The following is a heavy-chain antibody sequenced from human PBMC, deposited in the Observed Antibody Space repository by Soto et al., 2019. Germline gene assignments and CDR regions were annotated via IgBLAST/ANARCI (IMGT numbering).Heavy chain of an antibody. CDR3: ARQIAVAGNYYYYYGMDV. CDR1: GFSLSNARMG. D-gene: IGHD6-19*01. J-gene: IGHJ6*02. CDR2: IFSNDEK. V-gene: IGHV2-26*01. Sequence: PTLVNPTETLTLTCTVSGFSLSNARMGVSWIRQPPGKALEWLAHIFSNDEKSYSTSLKSRLTISKDTSKSQVVLTMTNMDPVDAATYYCARQIAVAGNYYYYYGMDVWGQGTTVTVSS.